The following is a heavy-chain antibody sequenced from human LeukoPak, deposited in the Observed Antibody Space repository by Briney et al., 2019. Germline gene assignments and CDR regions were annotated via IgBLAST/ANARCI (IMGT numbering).Heavy chain of an antibody. CDR3: VKHDSASDY. CDR2: TRSDGSDE. Sequence: GGSLRLSCVASGLIFSSYGIHSVRQAPGKGLEWVAFTRSDGSDEYYRDSVKGRFTISRDNSKNTLYLQMNSLRAEDTAVYYCVKHDSASDYWGQGTLVTVSS. V-gene: IGHV3-30*02. J-gene: IGHJ4*02. D-gene: IGHD1-26*01. CDR1: GLIFSSYG.